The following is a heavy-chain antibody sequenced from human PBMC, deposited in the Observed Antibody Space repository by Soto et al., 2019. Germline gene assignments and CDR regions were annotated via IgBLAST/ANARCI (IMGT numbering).Heavy chain of an antibody. CDR3: ARKGIAVAGIAFDI. CDR2: ISSSGSTK. J-gene: IGHJ3*02. V-gene: IGHV3-48*03. CDR1: GFTFSSYE. D-gene: IGHD6-19*01. Sequence: EVQLVESGGGLVQPGGSLRLSCAASGFTFSSYEMNWVRQAPGKGREWVSYISSSGSTKYYADSVKGRFTISRDNAKNSLYLQMNSLTAEDTAVYYCARKGIAVAGIAFDIWGQGTMVTVSS.